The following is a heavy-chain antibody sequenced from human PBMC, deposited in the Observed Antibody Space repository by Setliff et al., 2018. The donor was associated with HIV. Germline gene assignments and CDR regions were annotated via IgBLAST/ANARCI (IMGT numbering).Heavy chain of an antibody. CDR1: GGPMSGSNYV. CDR3: GRRAHTVDAPL. Sequence: PSETLSLTCTVSGGPMSGSNYVWGWFRQPPGKGLEWIGSFYHGGTTHYNPSLKSRVTISADTSTNCVYLVVTSVTAADTAVYYCGRRAHTVDAPLWGQGSLVTVSS. V-gene: IGHV4-39*01. D-gene: IGHD4-17*01. J-gene: IGHJ4*02. CDR2: FYHGGTT.